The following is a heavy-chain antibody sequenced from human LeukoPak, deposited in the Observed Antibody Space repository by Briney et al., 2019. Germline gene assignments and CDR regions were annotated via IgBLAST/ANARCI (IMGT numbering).Heavy chain of an antibody. D-gene: IGHD2-2*01. Sequence: SVTVSFKASGGTFSIYAMSWVRQAPGQGLEWMGGIIPIFGTASFAQKFQGRVTITADESTGTAYMELSSLRSEDTAVYYCARVVTPRYCSTPSCYWKGWFDPWGQGTLVTVSS. CDR1: GGTFSIYA. J-gene: IGHJ5*02. CDR2: IIPIFGTA. CDR3: ARVVTPRYCSTPSCYWKGWFDP. V-gene: IGHV1-69*13.